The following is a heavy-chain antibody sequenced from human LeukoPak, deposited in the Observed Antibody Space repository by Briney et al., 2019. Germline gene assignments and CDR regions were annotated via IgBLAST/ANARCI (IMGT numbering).Heavy chain of an antibody. CDR1: GFTFSRYA. CDR2: ISYDGSNK. CDR3: ARVRYSSSWYGGGYYFDY. V-gene: IGHV3-30*04. J-gene: IGHJ4*02. D-gene: IGHD6-13*01. Sequence: GGSLRLSCAASGFTFSRYAMHWVRQAPGKGLEWVAVISYDGSNKYYADSVKGRFTISRDNSKNTLYLQMNSLRAEDTAVYYCARVRYSSSWYGGGYYFDYWGQGTLVTVSS.